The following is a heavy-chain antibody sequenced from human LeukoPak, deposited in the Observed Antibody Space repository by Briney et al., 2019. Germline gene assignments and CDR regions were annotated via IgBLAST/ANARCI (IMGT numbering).Heavy chain of an antibody. CDR2: IYSGGST. D-gene: IGHD1-14*01. CDR1: GFTVSSNY. J-gene: IGHJ6*02. Sequence: GGSLRLSSAASGFTVSSNYMSWVRQAPGKGLEWVSVIYSGGSTYYADSVKGRFTISRDNSKNTLYLQMNSLRAEDTAVYYCALTGYYYYGMDVWGQGTTVTVSS. CDR3: ALTGYYYYGMDV. V-gene: IGHV3-66*02.